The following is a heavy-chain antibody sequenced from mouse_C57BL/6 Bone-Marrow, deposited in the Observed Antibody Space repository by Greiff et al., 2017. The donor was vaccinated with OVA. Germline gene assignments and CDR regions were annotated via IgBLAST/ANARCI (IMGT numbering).Heavy chain of an antibody. Sequence: VQLQQPGAELVKPGASVKLSCKASGYTFTSYWMQWVKQRPGQGLEWIGEIDPSDSYTNYNQKFKGKATLTVDTSSSTAYMQLSSLTSEDAAVYYCARELGRNYFDYWGQGTTLTVSS. J-gene: IGHJ2*01. CDR1: GYTFTSYW. CDR3: ARELGRNYFDY. CDR2: IDPSDSYT. V-gene: IGHV1-50*01. D-gene: IGHD4-1*01.